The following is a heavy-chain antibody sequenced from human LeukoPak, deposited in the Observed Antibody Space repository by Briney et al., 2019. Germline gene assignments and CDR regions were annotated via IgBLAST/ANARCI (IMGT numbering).Heavy chain of an antibody. V-gene: IGHV1-3*01. Sequence: ASVTVSFKASGYTFTSYAMHWVRQAPGQRLEWMGWINAGNGNTKYSQKFQGRVTITRDTSASTAYMELSSLRSEDTAVYYCARYSSSWYPSFDYWGQGTLVTVSS. CDR3: ARYSSSWYPSFDY. CDR1: GYTFTSYA. D-gene: IGHD6-13*01. J-gene: IGHJ4*02. CDR2: INAGNGNT.